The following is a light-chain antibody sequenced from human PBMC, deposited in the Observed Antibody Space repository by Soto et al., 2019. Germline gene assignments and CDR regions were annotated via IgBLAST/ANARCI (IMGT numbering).Light chain of an antibody. CDR2: RAS. Sequence: EIVLTQSPGTLSLSPGERATLSCRASQTISSSFLAWYQQKPGQAPRLLIYRASRRAPGIPDRFSGSGSWTDFTLTISRVEPEDFAVYYCHQFGSSPLDTFGPGTKVEIK. CDR1: QTISSSF. V-gene: IGKV3-20*01. J-gene: IGKJ3*01. CDR3: HQFGSSPLDT.